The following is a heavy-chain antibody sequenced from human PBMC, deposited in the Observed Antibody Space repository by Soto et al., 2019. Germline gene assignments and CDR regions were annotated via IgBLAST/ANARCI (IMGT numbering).Heavy chain of an antibody. CDR2: INHSGST. Sequence: QVQLQQWGAGLLKPSETLSLTCAVYGGSFSGYYWSWIRQPPGKVLEWIGEINHSGSTNYNPSLKSLVTIAVDTSKNQFSLKLSSVTAADTHVYYCARVPVRYCSSTSCSRRGYYYYDMDVWGKGTTVTVSS. V-gene: IGHV4-34*01. D-gene: IGHD2-2*01. CDR3: ARVPVRYCSSTSCSRRGYYYYDMDV. CDR1: GGSFSGYY. J-gene: IGHJ6*03.